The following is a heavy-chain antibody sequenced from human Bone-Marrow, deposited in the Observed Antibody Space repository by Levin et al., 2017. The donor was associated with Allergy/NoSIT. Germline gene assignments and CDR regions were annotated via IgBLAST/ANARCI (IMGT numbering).Heavy chain of an antibody. V-gene: IGHV3-74*01. D-gene: IGHD6-13*01. CDR1: GFAFSSYW. J-gene: IGHJ4*02. CDR3: VSHTSSWYLGGDY. Sequence: GESLKISCAASGFAFSSYWMHWVRQVPGKGLVWVSYINVDGSNSDYADSVKGRFTISRDNAANTLFLQMNSLRAEDSAVYYCVSHTSSWYLGGDYWGQGTLVTVSS. CDR2: INVDGSNS.